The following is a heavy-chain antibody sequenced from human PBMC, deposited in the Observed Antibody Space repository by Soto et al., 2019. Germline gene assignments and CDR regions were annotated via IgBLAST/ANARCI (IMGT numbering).Heavy chain of an antibody. CDR2: VKDGGHT. D-gene: IGHD5-12*01. V-gene: IGHV4-34*01. J-gene: IGHJ4*02. CDR1: GGSLSGYY. Sequence: QVQLQQWGAGLVKPSETLSLNCAVTGGSLSGYYWIWIRQPPGKGLEWIGEVKDGGHTNYSPSLIGRVTISPDASNNQFSLRLNSVTAADTGVYYCARGQEGVVATHWDQGSLVTVSS. CDR3: ARGQEGVVATH.